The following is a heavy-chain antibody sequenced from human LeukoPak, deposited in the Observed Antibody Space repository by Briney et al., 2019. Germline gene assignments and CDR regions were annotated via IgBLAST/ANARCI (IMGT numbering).Heavy chain of an antibody. V-gene: IGHV3-23*01. D-gene: IGHD5-18*01. CDR1: GFTFSSYG. Sequence: GGSLRLSCAASGFTFSSYGMSWVRQAPGKGLEWVSAISGSGGSTYYADSVKGRFTISRDNSKNTLYMQMNSLRTEDTAVYYCAKGDKPVIAMVKFDYWGQGTLVTVSS. J-gene: IGHJ4*02. CDR3: AKGDKPVIAMVKFDY. CDR2: ISGSGGST.